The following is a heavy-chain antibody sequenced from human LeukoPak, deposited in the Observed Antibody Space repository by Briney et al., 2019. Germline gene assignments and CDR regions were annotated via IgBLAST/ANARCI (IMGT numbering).Heavy chain of an antibody. Sequence: GASVKVSCKASGYTFTSYGISWVRQAPGQGLEWMGWISAYNGNTNYAQKLQGRVTMTIDTSTSTAYMELRSLRSDDTAVYYCARDSSVPAANAAFDIWGQGTMVTVSS. CDR1: GYTFTSYG. CDR3: ARDSSVPAANAAFDI. CDR2: ISAYNGNT. V-gene: IGHV1-18*01. J-gene: IGHJ3*02. D-gene: IGHD2-2*01.